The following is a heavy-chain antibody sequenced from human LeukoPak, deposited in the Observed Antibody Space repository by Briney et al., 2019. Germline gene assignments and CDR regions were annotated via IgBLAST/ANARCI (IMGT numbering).Heavy chain of an antibody. D-gene: IGHD2-15*01. Sequence: PGGSLRLSCAASGFTFSSYAMHWVRQAPGKGLEWVAVISYDGSNKYYADSVKGRFTISRDNSKNTLYLQMNSLRAEDTAVYYCARDMGYCSGGSCYQNWFDPWGQGTLVTVSS. CDR2: ISYDGSNK. CDR3: ARDMGYCSGGSCYQNWFDP. V-gene: IGHV3-30-3*01. J-gene: IGHJ5*02. CDR1: GFTFSSYA.